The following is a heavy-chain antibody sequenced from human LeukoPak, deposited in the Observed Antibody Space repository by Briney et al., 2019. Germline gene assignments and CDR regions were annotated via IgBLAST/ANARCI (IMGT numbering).Heavy chain of an antibody. CDR1: GYTFTGYY. CDR2: INPNSGGT. V-gene: IGHV1-2*04. Sequence: ASVKVSCKASGYTFTGYYMHWVRQAPGQGLEWMGWINPNSGGTNYAQKFQGWVTMTRDTSISTAYMELSRLRSDDTAVYYCAREADSSGYYYRNGDAFDIWGQGTMVTVSS. D-gene: IGHD3-22*01. CDR3: AREADSSGYYYRNGDAFDI. J-gene: IGHJ3*02.